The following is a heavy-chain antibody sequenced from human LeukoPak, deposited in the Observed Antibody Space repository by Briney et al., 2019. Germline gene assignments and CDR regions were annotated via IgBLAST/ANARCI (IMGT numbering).Heavy chain of an antibody. CDR3: AKDWDLGKQPYFDC. CDR1: GFTFSSYG. Sequence: PGGSLRLSCAASGFTFSSYGMHWVRQAPGKGLEWVAVISYDGSNKYYADSVKGRFTTSRDNSENTLYLQMNSLRAEDTAVYYCAKDWDLGKQPYFDCWGQGTLVTVSS. D-gene: IGHD1-26*01. V-gene: IGHV3-30*18. CDR2: ISYDGSNK. J-gene: IGHJ4*02.